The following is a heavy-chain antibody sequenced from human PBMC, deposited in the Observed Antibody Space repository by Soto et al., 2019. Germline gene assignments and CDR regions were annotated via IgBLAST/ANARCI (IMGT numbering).Heavy chain of an antibody. Sequence: ASVKVSCKASGYTFTNYGISWVRQAPGQGLEWMGWISAYNGNTKYAQKLQGRVTMTTDTSTSTAYMELRSLRSDDTAVYYCARGPDCSSTSCYGDYWGQGTLVTVSS. CDR3: ARGPDCSSTSCYGDY. D-gene: IGHD2-2*01. CDR2: ISAYNGNT. CDR1: GYTFTNYG. V-gene: IGHV1-18*01. J-gene: IGHJ4*02.